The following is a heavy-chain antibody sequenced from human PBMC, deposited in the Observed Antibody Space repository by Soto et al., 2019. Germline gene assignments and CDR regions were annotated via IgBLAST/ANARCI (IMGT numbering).Heavy chain of an antibody. Sequence: ASVKVSCKASGYTFTSYGISWVRQAPGQGLEWMGWISAYNGNTNYAQKLQGRVTMTTDTSTSTAYMELRSLRSDDTAVYYCAVGSGSHYYYYGMDVWGQGTTVTVSS. V-gene: IGHV1-18*04. CDR1: GYTFTSYG. D-gene: IGHD3-10*01. CDR2: ISAYNGNT. CDR3: AVGSGSHYYYYGMDV. J-gene: IGHJ6*02.